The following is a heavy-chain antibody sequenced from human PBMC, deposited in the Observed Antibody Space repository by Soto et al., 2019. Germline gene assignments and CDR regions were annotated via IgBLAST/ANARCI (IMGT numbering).Heavy chain of an antibody. J-gene: IGHJ6*02. D-gene: IGHD5-12*01. CDR3: ALTDSGYDSAYYYYSGMDV. V-gene: IGHV5-10-1*01. CDR2: IDPSDSYT. CDR1: GYRFTSYC. Sequence: GESRTISCQGSGYRFTSYCISWVRQRPGKGLVWMGRIDPSDSYTNYSPSFQGHVTISADKSISTAYLQWSSLRASDTAMYYCALTDSGYDSAYYYYSGMDVWGQGTTVTVSS.